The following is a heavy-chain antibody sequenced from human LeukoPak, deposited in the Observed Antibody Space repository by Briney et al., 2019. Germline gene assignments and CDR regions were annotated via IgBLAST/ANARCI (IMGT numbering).Heavy chain of an antibody. CDR3: ARRLTQYDCFDP. CDR2: TYYRSTWYN. CDR1: GDSVSSNSVT. Sequence: SQTLSLTCAISGDSVSSNSVTWNWIRQSPSRGLEGLGRTYYRSTWYNDYAVSVRGRITVNPDTSKNQFSLHLNSVTPEDTAVYYCARRLTQYDCFDPWGQGILVTVSS. D-gene: IGHD2-2*01. V-gene: IGHV6-1*01. J-gene: IGHJ5*02.